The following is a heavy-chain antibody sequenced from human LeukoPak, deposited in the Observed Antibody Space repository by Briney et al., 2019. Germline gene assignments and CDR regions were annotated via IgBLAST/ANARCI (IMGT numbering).Heavy chain of an antibody. CDR2: IGTAGDT. V-gene: IGHV3-13*01. D-gene: IGHD6-19*01. CDR1: GFTFSSYD. CDR3: ARADSGWYAFDY. J-gene: IGHJ4*02. Sequence: GGSLRLSWAASGFTFSSYDMHWVRQATGKGLEWVSAIGTAGDTYYPGSVKGRFTISRENAKNSLYLQMNSLRAGDTAVYYCARADSGWYAFDYWGQGALVTVSS.